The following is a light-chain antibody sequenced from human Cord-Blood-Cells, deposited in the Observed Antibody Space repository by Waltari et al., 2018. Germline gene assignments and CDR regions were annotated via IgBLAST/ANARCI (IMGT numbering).Light chain of an antibody. CDR3: QQYDKRPPYT. Sequence: DIEMTQSPSSLSASVGDRVTITCQPSQNISNYLNWYQQKPGKAPKLLIYDACNFETGVPSRFSGSGAGTDFTLAISSVQPEDIATYYCQQYDKRPPYTVGQGTKLEIK. CDR2: DAC. V-gene: IGKV1-33*01. J-gene: IGKJ2*01. CDR1: QNISNY.